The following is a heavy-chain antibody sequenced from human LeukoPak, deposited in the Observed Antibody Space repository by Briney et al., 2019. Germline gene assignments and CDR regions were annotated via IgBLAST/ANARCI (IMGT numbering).Heavy chain of an antibody. D-gene: IGHD6-19*01. V-gene: IGHV3-23*01. CDR2: ISGSGGSA. Sequence: PGRSLRLSCAASGFTFSSYGMHWVRQAPGKGLEWVSAISGSGGSAYYADSVKGRFTISRDNSKNTLYLQMNSLRAEDTAVYYCVGPEKIAVAPNNWGQGTLVTVSS. CDR3: VGPEKIAVAPNN. J-gene: IGHJ4*02. CDR1: GFTFSSYG.